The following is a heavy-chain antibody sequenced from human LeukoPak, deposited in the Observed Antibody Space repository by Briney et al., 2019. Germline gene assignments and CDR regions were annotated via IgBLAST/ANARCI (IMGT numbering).Heavy chain of an antibody. CDR3: ARSKGHSSSWYFGLLGY. CDR2: IYYSGST. Sequence: PSETLSLTCTVSGGSISSYYWSWIRQPPGKGLEWIGYIYYSGSTNYNPSLKSRVTISVDTSKNQFSLKLSSVTAADTAVYYCARSKGHSSSWYFGLLGYWGQGTLVTVSS. D-gene: IGHD6-13*01. V-gene: IGHV4-59*01. CDR1: GGSISSYY. J-gene: IGHJ4*02.